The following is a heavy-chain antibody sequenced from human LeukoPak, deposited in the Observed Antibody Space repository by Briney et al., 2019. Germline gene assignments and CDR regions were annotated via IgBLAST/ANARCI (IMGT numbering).Heavy chain of an antibody. Sequence: SETLSLTCTVSGGSISSYYWSWIRQPAGKGLEWIGRIYTSGSTNYNPSLKSRVTMSVDTSKNQFSLKLSSVTAADTAVYYCARDYSYGLRDAFDIWGQGTMVTVSS. J-gene: IGHJ3*02. CDR2: IYTSGST. CDR1: GGSISSYY. CDR3: ARDYSYGLRDAFDI. V-gene: IGHV4-4*07. D-gene: IGHD5-18*01.